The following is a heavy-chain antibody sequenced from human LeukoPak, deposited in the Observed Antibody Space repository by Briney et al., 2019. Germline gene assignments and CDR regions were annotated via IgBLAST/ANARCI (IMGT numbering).Heavy chain of an antibody. D-gene: IGHD5-12*01. Sequence: SETLSLTCTVSGGSISSYYWSWIRQPPGKGLEWIGYIYYSGSANYNPSLKSRVTISVDTSKNQFSLKLSSVTAADTAVYYCARELDIVATILDYWGQGTLVTVSS. CDR1: GGSISSYY. CDR2: IYYSGSA. J-gene: IGHJ4*02. V-gene: IGHV4-59*12. CDR3: ARELDIVATILDY.